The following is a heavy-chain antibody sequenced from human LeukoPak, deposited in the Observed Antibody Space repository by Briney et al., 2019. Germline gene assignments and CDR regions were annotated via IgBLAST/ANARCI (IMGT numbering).Heavy chain of an antibody. CDR2: INPNSGGT. CDR3: ASTVFYYFDY. J-gene: IGHJ4*02. D-gene: IGHD4-11*01. V-gene: IGHV1-2*06. CDR1: GYTFTDYY. Sequence: GASVKVSCKASGYTFTDYYMHWVRQAPGQGLEWMGRINPNSGGTNYAQKFQGRVTMTRDMSISTAYMELSRLRSDDTAVYYCASTVFYYFDYWGQGTLVTVSS.